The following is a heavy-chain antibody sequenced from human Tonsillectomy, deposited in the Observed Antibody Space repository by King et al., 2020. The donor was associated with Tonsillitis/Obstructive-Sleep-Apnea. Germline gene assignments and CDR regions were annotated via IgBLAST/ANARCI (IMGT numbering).Heavy chain of an antibody. J-gene: IGHJ6*03. CDR3: ARDDSSSDYYYYMDV. V-gene: IGHV3-21*01. Sequence: EQLVQSGGGLVKPGGSLRLSCAASGFTFISYSMNWVRQAPGKGLEWVSSISSSSSYIYYADSVKGRFTISRDNAKNSLYLQMNSLRAEDTAVYYCARDDSSSDYYYYMDVWGKGTTVTVSS. D-gene: IGHD6-6*01. CDR2: ISSSSSYI. CDR1: GFTFISYS.